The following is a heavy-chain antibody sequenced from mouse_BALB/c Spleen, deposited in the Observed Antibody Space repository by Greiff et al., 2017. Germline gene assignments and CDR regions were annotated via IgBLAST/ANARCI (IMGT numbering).Heavy chain of an antibody. CDR2: IWSGGST. Sequence: QVQLQQSGPGLVQPSQSLSITCTVSGFSLTSYGVHWVRQSPGKGLEWLGVIWSGGSTDYNAAFISRLSISKDNSKSQVFFKMNSLQANDTAIYYCARNDGNSAFAYWGQGTLVTVSA. V-gene: IGHV2-2*02. CDR1: GFSLTSYG. D-gene: IGHD2-1*01. J-gene: IGHJ3*01. CDR3: ARNDGNSAFAY.